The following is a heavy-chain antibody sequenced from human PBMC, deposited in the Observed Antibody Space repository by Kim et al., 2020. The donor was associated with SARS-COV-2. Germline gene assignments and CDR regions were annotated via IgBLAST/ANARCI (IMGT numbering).Heavy chain of an antibody. J-gene: IGHJ4*02. Sequence: ASVKVSCKASGYTFSSYGISWVRQAPGQGLEWMGWISAYNGNTNYAQKFQGRVTMTTDTSTSTAYMELRSLKSDDTAVYYCARDLGGIVARSGYWGQGTLLPLPS. CDR3: ARDLGGIVARSGY. D-gene: IGHD5-12*01. V-gene: IGHV1-18*04. CDR2: ISAYNGNT. CDR1: GYTFSSYG.